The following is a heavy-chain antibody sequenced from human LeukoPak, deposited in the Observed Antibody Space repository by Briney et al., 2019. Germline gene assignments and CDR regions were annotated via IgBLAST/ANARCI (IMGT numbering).Heavy chain of an antibody. CDR3: AKVFRTTGWEPFDS. CDR1: GFTFSTYA. D-gene: IGHD6-19*01. CDR2: ISSSGDAT. V-gene: IGHV3-23*01. J-gene: IGHJ4*02. Sequence: GGSLRLSCGASGFTFSTYAMSWVRQAPGKGLEWVSTISSSGDATFYADSVKGRFTISRDNSKNTLFLQMSGLRAEDTALYYCAKVFRTTGWEPFDSWGQGTLVTVS.